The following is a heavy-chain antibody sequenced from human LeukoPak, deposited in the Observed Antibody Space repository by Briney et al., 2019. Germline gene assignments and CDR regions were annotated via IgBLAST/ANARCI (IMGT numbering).Heavy chain of an antibody. CDR1: GYTFTGYY. Sequence: ASVKVSFKASGYTFTGYYMHWVRQAPRQGLEWMGWINPNSGDTNYAQKFQGRVSMTRDTSISTAYMDLSGLRSDDTALYYCARGLGWDSGTYLGAWGQGTLVTVSS. CDR2: INPNSGDT. D-gene: IGHD1-26*01. CDR3: ARGLGWDSGTYLGA. V-gene: IGHV1-2*02. J-gene: IGHJ5*02.